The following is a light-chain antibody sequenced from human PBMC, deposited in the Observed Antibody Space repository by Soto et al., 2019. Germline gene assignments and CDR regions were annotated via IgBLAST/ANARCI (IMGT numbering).Light chain of an antibody. V-gene: IGLV2-23*02. CDR1: NSDLGTYNL. CDR3: CSYVGSNIFYV. J-gene: IGLJ1*01. CDR2: EVT. Sequence: QSALTQPASVSGSPGQSITISCTGTNSDLGTYNLVSWYQQHPGKAPKTIIYEVTKRPSGVSQRFSGSKSGNTASLPISGLQAEDEADYYCCSYVGSNIFYVFGTGTKLTVL.